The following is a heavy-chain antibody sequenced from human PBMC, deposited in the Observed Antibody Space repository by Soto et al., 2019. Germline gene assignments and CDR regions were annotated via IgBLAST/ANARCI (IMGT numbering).Heavy chain of an antibody. CDR2: MNSYNGNT. CDR3: VRDRLTMAGTKCFDY. V-gene: IGHV1-18*01. CDR1: GYTFTAYG. Sequence: QVHLVQSGAEVKTPGASVKVSCKTSGYTFTAYGISWVRQAPGQGLEWMGWMNSYNGNTGYAQKFPGRVTMTTDTSTSTATMDLRSLTSDDTAVYYCVRDRLTMAGTKCFDYWGQGTLVTVSS. J-gene: IGHJ4*02. D-gene: IGHD3-10*01.